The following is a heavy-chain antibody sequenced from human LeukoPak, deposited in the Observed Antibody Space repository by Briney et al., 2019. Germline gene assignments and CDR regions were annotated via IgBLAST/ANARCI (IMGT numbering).Heavy chain of an antibody. CDR3: ARDSDSSGYYHDY. Sequence: GGSLRLSCAASGFTFSSYWMSWVRQAPGKGLEWGANIKQDGSEKYYVDSVKGRFTISRDNAKNSLYLQMNSLRAEDTAVYYCARDSDSSGYYHDYWGQGTLVTVSS. CDR1: GFTFSSYW. CDR2: IKQDGSEK. D-gene: IGHD3-22*01. V-gene: IGHV3-7*01. J-gene: IGHJ4*02.